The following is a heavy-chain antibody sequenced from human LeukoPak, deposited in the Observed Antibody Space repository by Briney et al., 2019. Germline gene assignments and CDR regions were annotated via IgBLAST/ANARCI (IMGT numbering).Heavy chain of an antibody. CDR2: IYYSGST. CDR1: GGSIGTYY. CDR3: ARDSRYYDFWSGYYSDYYYYMDV. D-gene: IGHD3-3*01. J-gene: IGHJ6*03. Sequence: SETLSLTCTVSGGSIGTYYWSWVRQSPGKGLEWIGYIYYSGSTNYNPSLKSRVTISVDTSKNQFSLKLSSVTAADTAVYYCARDSRYYDFWSGYYSDYYYYMDVWGKGTTVTVSS. V-gene: IGHV4-59*01.